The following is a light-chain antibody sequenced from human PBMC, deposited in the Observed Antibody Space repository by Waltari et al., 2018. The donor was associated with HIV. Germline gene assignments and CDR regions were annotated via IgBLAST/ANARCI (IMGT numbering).Light chain of an antibody. Sequence: QPVVTPEPSVTVSPGDTVTLTCAPTTGEVHRGHCHFWVQQRPGQAPRTLIFDSNKKHSWTPARFSGSLLGGKAALTLSGAQPDDEADYYCLVSFAGTWVFGGGTKLTVV. V-gene: IGLV7-46*01. J-gene: IGLJ3*02. CDR3: LVSFAGTWV. CDR1: TGEVHRGHC. CDR2: DSN.